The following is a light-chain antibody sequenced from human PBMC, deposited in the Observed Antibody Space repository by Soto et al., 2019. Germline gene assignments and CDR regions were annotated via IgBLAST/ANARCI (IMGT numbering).Light chain of an antibody. J-gene: IGKJ1*01. CDR1: QNLHSF. CDR3: QQYQNLWR. Sequence: IVLSISLGTLSVTRNERFTRACRASQNLHSFLNWYQQRPGQAPRILIYRESTRATGVPARFSGSGSGTEFTLTISGLQSEDFALYYCQQYQNLWRFGHGSNVDIK. CDR2: RES. V-gene: IGKV3-15*01.